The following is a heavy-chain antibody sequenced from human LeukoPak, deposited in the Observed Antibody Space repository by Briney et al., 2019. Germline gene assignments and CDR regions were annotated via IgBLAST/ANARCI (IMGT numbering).Heavy chain of an antibody. V-gene: IGHV4-59*01. CDR1: GGSMSSYY. Sequence: PSETLSVTCTVSGGSMSSYYWSWIRQPPGKGLEWIGYTYYSGNTNCNPSLKSRVTISVDTSKNQFSLKVSSVTAADTAVYYCARVFHDSSGYPFDYWGQGTLVTVSS. J-gene: IGHJ4*02. CDR3: ARVFHDSSGYPFDY. D-gene: IGHD3-22*01. CDR2: TYYSGNT.